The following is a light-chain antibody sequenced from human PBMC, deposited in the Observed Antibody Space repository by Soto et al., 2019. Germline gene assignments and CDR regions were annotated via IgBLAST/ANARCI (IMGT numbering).Light chain of an antibody. CDR2: GAS. CDR3: QQYNTWPPIT. CDR1: QTVSSR. J-gene: IGKJ5*01. V-gene: IGKV3D-15*01. Sequence: EIVLTQSPATLSSSPGERATLSCRASQTVSSRLAWYQQKPGQAPRLLNYGASNRATGIPARFSGSGSGTDFTLTISSLQSEDFAVYYCQQYNTWPPITFGQGTRLEIK.